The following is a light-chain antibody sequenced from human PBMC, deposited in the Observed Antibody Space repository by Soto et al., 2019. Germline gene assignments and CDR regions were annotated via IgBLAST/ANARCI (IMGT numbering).Light chain of an antibody. CDR3: QQYGTSPEK. V-gene: IGKV3-20*01. CDR2: GAS. Sequence: EIVLTQSPGTLSLSPGERATLSCRASQSVSSNFLAWYQQRPGQAPRLLIYGASSRATGIPDRFSGSGSGTDFTLTISRLEPGDFAVYYCQQYGTSPEKFGQGTKVEIK. J-gene: IGKJ1*01. CDR1: QSVSSNF.